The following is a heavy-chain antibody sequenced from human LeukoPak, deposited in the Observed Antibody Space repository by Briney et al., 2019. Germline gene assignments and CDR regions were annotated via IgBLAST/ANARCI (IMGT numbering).Heavy chain of an antibody. J-gene: IGHJ4*02. CDR3: AKWNGDYVWGSYRQFDY. CDR1: GFTFDDHG. Sequence: GGSLRLSCAASGFTFDDHGMTWVRQAPGKGLEWVSGINWNGDSTGYADSVKGRFTISRDNSKNTLYLQMNSLRAEDTAVYYCAKWNGDYVWGSYRQFDYWGQGTLVTVSS. CDR2: INWNGDST. V-gene: IGHV3-20*04. D-gene: IGHD3-16*02.